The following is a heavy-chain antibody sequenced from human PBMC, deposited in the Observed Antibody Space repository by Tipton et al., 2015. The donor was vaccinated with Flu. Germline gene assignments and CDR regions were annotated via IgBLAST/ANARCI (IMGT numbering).Heavy chain of an antibody. J-gene: IGHJ4*02. V-gene: IGHV3-53*01. D-gene: IGHD6-19*01. CDR3: ARDSSGWYAGLGY. Sequence: QLVQSGGGLIQPGGSLRLSCAASGFTVSSNYMSWVRQAPGKGLKWVSVIYSGGSTYYADSVKGRFTISRDNSKNTLYLQMNSLRAEDTAVYYCARDSSGWYAGLGYWGQGTLVTVSS. CDR2: IYSGGST. CDR1: GFTVSSNY.